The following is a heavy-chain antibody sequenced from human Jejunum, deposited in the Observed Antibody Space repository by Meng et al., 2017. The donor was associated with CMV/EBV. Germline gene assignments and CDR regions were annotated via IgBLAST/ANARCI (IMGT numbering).Heavy chain of an antibody. Sequence: LSCAASGFLFRNYWMSWARQAPGRGLEWVASMKTDGSEKYYVDSVKGRFTMSRDNAKNSLYLQMNSLRAEDTAVYYCARGNALDYWGLGTLVTVSS. CDR2: MKTDGSEK. V-gene: IGHV3-7*01. CDR3: ARGNALDY. J-gene: IGHJ4*02. CDR1: GFLFRNYW.